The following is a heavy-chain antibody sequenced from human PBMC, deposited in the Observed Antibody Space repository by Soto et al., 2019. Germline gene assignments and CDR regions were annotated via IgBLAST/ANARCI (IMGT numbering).Heavy chain of an antibody. V-gene: IGHV4-4*02. CDR1: GTSISSTFW. CDR3: ATLPPRIVVVKTELPT. Sequence: PSETLSLTCTVSGTSISSTFWWTWVRQPPGKGLEWIGEIYHTGSTKYNPSLKSRVTISVDKANNHFSLELRTVTVADTAVYYCATLPPRIVVVKTELPTWGQGTLVT. J-gene: IGHJ4*02. D-gene: IGHD2-15*01. CDR2: IYHTGST.